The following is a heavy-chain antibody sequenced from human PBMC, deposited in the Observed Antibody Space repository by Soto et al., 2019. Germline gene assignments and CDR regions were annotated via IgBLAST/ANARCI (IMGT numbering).Heavy chain of an antibody. V-gene: IGHV4-59*08. J-gene: IGHJ5*01. CDR3: ARHLRRSGWFDS. CDR1: GDSISRYY. D-gene: IGHD6-19*01. Sequence: QVQLQESGPGLVKPSETLSLTCTVSGDSISRYYWSWIRQPPGKRLEWMGYIYYSVSTNNNPTLMSRVTISVDTSKNQFFLKLTSVTAADSAVYYCARHLRRSGWFDSSGQGTLVTVSS. CDR2: IYYSVST.